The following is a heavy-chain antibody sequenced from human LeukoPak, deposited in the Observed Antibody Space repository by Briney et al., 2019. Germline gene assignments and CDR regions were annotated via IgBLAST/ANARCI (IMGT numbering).Heavy chain of an antibody. Sequence: GGSLRLSCAASGFTFSSYSMNWVRQAPGKGLEWVSYISSSSSTIYYADSVKGRFTISRDNAKNSLYLQMNSLRAEDTAVYYCARATALIYGDDWYFDLWGRGTLVTVSS. D-gene: IGHD4-17*01. J-gene: IGHJ2*01. V-gene: IGHV3-48*04. CDR3: ARATALIYGDDWYFDL. CDR2: ISSSSSTI. CDR1: GFTFSSYS.